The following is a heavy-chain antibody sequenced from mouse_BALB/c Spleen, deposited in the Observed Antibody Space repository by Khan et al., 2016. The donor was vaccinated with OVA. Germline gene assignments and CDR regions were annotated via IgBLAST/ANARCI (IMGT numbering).Heavy chain of an antibody. V-gene: IGHV3-2*02. J-gene: IGHJ1*01. D-gene: IGHD2-1*01. CDR3: ARDGNWYFDV. CDR1: GSSIPSDYA. CDR2: IRNSGNT. Sequence: EVQLQESGPGLVKPSQSLALTCTVSGSSIPSDYAWNWIRQFPGSKLEWMGYIRNSGNTSYNPSLKSRITINRDTSKNQFFLQLNSVTTEDTATYYCARDGNWYFDVWGAGTTVTVSS.